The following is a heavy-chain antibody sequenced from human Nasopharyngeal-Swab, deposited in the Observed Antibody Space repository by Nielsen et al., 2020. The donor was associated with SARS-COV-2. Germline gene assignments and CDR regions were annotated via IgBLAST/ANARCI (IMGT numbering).Heavy chain of an antibody. CDR3: ARGPGDYVFDY. D-gene: IGHD4-17*01. J-gene: IGHJ4*02. Sequence: PGKGLEWIGYIYYSGSTNYNPSLKSRVTISVDTSKNQFSLKLSSVTAADTAAYYCARGPGDYVFDYWGQGTLVTVSS. CDR2: IYYSGST. V-gene: IGHV4-59*13.